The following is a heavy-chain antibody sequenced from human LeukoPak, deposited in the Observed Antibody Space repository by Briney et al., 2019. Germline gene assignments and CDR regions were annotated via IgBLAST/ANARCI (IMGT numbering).Heavy chain of an antibody. CDR2: IYYSGST. D-gene: IGHD5-18*01. CDR1: GGSISSSSYY. Sequence: PSETLSLTCTVSGGSISSSSYYWGWIRQPPGKGLEWIGSIYYSGSTYYNPSLKSRVTISVDTSKNQFSLKLSSVTAADTAVYYCASRYSYGYSEKKGPLDYWGQGTLVTVSS. CDR3: ASRYSYGYSEKKGPLDY. V-gene: IGHV4-39*07. J-gene: IGHJ4*02.